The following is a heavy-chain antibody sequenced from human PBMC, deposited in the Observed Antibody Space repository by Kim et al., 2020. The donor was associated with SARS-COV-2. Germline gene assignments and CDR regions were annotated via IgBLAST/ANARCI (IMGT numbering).Heavy chain of an antibody. Sequence: TYYADSVKGRFTNSRDNSKNTLYLQMNSLRAEDTAVYYCARSTTVTIFDYWGQGTLVTVSS. CDR2: T. V-gene: IGHV3-23*01. CDR3: ARSTTVTIFDY. J-gene: IGHJ4*02. D-gene: IGHD4-17*01.